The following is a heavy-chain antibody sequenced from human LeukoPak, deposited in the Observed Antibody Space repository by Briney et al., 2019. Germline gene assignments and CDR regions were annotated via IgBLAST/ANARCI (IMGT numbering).Heavy chain of an antibody. CDR3: AKSYYDSSAYSPFDY. D-gene: IGHD3-22*01. Sequence: GGSLRLSCAASGFTFSSYGMSWVRQAPGKGLEWVSGISGGGGTTYYADSVKGRFTISRDNSKNTLYLQMNSLRAEDTAVYYCAKSYYDSSAYSPFDYWGQGTLVTVSS. CDR1: GFTFSSYG. CDR2: ISGGGGTT. J-gene: IGHJ4*02. V-gene: IGHV3-23*01.